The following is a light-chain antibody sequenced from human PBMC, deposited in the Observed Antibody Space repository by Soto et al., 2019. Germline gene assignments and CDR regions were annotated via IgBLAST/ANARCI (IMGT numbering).Light chain of an antibody. J-gene: IGLJ1*01. Sequence: SVLTQPASVSGSPGQSITISCTGTSSDVGNYKYVSWYQQHPGKAPKLMIYEVSNRPSGVSNRFSGSKSGNTASLTISGLQAEDETDYYCFSYTGSSNVFGTGTKVTVL. V-gene: IGLV2-14*01. CDR2: EVS. CDR1: SSDVGNYKY. CDR3: FSYTGSSNV.